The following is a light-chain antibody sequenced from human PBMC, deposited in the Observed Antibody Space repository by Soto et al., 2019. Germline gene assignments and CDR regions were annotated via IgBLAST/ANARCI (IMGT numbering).Light chain of an antibody. CDR3: SSYTSSSTLGV. CDR1: SSDVGGYNY. Sequence: QSALTQPASVSGSPGQSITFSCTGTSSDVGGYNYVSWYQQHPGKAPKLMIYDVSNRPSGVSNRFSGSKSGNTASLTISGLQAEDEADYYCSSYTSSSTLGVFGGGTQLTVL. CDR2: DVS. V-gene: IGLV2-14*01. J-gene: IGLJ2*01.